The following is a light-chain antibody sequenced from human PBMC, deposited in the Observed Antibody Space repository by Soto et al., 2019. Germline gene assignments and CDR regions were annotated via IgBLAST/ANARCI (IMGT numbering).Light chain of an antibody. Sequence: QSVLTQPASVSGSPGQSITISCSGTRSDIGSYNYVAWYQQFPGKTPKILIYGVSNRPSGVSSRFSGSKSGNTASLTISGLQAEDEADYYCISYTGSSTSYVVGSGTK. J-gene: IGLJ1*01. CDR2: GVS. CDR3: ISYTGSSTSYV. CDR1: RSDIGSYNY. V-gene: IGLV2-14*01.